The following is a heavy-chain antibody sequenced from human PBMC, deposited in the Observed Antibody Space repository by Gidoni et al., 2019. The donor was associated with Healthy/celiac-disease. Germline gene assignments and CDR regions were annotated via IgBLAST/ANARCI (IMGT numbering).Heavy chain of an antibody. CDR1: GFTFSSYA. Sequence: QVQLVESGGGVVQPGRSRRLSCAASGFTFSSYAMHWVRQAPGKGLEWVAVISYDGSNKYYADSVKGRFTISRDNSKNTLYLQMNSLRAEDTAVYYCARARSHRSPYYYYGMDVWGQGTTVTVSS. J-gene: IGHJ6*02. CDR2: ISYDGSNK. V-gene: IGHV3-30-3*01. D-gene: IGHD2-15*01. CDR3: ARARSHRSPYYYYGMDV.